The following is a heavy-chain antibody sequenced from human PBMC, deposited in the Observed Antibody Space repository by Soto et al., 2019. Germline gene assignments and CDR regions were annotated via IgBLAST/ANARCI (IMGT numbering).Heavy chain of an antibody. V-gene: IGHV4-4*02. CDR1: GGSISSSNW. J-gene: IGHJ5*02. CDR2: IYHSGNP. Sequence: VQLRQSGPGLVKPSGTLSLTCPVSGGSISSSNWWTWVRQAPGKGLDWIGEIYHSGNPYYNPSLKCRVTITVDKSNNQFSLKLNSVTAADTAVYYCATLPPLVVASLLPIPTCGQGTLVTVSS. D-gene: IGHD1-26*01. CDR3: ATLPPLVVASLLPIPT.